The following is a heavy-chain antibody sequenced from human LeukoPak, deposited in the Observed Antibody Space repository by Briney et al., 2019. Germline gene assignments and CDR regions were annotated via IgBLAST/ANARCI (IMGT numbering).Heavy chain of an antibody. CDR1: GFTFSSYS. J-gene: IGHJ4*02. D-gene: IGHD1-26*01. CDR2: ISSSSTI. Sequence: GGSLRLSCAASGFTFSSYSMNWVRQAPGKGLEWVSYISSSSTIYYADSVKGRFTISRDNAKNSLYLQMNSLRAEDTAVYYCARDGVGATPFDYWGQGTLVTVSS. V-gene: IGHV3-48*04. CDR3: ARDGVGATPFDY.